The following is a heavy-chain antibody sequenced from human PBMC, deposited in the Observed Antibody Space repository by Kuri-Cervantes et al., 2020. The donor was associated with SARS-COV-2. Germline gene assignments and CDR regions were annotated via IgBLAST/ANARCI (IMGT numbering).Heavy chain of an antibody. CDR2: IKSKTDGGTT. CDR1: GFTFSNAW. J-gene: IGHJ4*02. CDR3: TTVFDYYDMRY. V-gene: IGHV3-15*01. Sequence: GESLKISCAASGFTFSNAWMSWVRQAPGKGLEWVGRIKSKTDGGTTDYAAPVKGRFTISRDDSKNTLYPQMNSLKTEDTAVYYCTTVFDYYDMRYWGQGTLVTVSS. D-gene: IGHD3-22*01.